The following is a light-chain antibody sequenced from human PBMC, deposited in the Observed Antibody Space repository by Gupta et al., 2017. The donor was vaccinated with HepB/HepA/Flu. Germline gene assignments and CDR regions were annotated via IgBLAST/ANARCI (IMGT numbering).Light chain of an antibody. Sequence: DIQMTQSPSSLSASVGDRVTINCQASQRISSYLNWYQQKPGKAPKLLIYAASRVQSGVPSRFSGSGSGTDVTLTISSRQPEDFATYYCQQSDSTSLTFGGGTKVEIK. V-gene: IGKV1-39*01. CDR3: QQSDSTSLT. CDR2: AAS. CDR1: QRISSY. J-gene: IGKJ4*01.